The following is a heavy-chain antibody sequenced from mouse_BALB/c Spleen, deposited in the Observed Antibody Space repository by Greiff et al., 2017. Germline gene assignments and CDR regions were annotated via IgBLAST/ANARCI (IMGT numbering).Heavy chain of an antibody. CDR1: GYAFTNYL. Sequence: QVQLQQSGAELVRPGTSVKVSCKASGYAFTNYLIEWVKQRPGQGLEWIGVINPGSGGTNYNEKFKGKATLTADKSSSTAYMQLSSLTSDDSAVYFCARSGSSSWFAYWGQGTLVTVSA. V-gene: IGHV1-54*01. CDR3: ARSGSSSWFAY. CDR2: INPGSGGT. D-gene: IGHD1-1*01. J-gene: IGHJ3*01.